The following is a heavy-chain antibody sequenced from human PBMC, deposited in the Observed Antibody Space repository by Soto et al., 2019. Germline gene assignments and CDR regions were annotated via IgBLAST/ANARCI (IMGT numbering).Heavy chain of an antibody. J-gene: IGHJ6*02. V-gene: IGHV3-73*01. D-gene: IGHD4-17*01. CDR1: GFTFSGSA. Sequence: GGSLRLSCAASGFTFSGSAMHWVRQASGRGLEWVGRIRSKANSYATAYAASVKGRFTISRDDSKNTAYLQMNSLKTEDTAVYYCTSPMGDYGDYYYYYGMDVWGQGTTVTVSS. CDR3: TSPMGDYGDYYYYYGMDV. CDR2: IRSKANSYAT.